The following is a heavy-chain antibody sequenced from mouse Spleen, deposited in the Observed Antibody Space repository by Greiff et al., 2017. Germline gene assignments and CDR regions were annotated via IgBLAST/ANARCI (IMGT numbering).Heavy chain of an antibody. V-gene: IGHV1-64*01. D-gene: IGHD1-1*01. CDR3: ARPYYGSSSIAY. CDR2: IHPNSGST. J-gene: IGHJ3*01. Sequence: QVQLQQSGAELVKPGASVKLSCKASGYTFTSYWMHWVKQRPGQGLEWIGMIHPNSGSTNYNEKFKSKATLTVDKSSSTAYMQLSSLTSEDSAVYYCARPYYGSSSIAYWGQGTLVTVSA. CDR1: GYTFTSYW.